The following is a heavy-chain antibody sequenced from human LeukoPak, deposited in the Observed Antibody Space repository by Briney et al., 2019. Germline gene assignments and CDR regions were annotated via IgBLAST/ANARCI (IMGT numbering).Heavy chain of an antibody. CDR1: VYTFTSYG. V-gene: IGHV1-18*01. CDR3: ARDLYYYYYMDV. Sequence: ASVKVSCKASVYTFTSYGISWVRQAPGQGLEWMGWISAYNGNTNYAQKLQGRVTMTTDTSTSTAYMELRSLRSDDTAVYYCARDLYYYYYMDVWGKGTTVTISS. J-gene: IGHJ6*03. CDR2: ISAYNGNT.